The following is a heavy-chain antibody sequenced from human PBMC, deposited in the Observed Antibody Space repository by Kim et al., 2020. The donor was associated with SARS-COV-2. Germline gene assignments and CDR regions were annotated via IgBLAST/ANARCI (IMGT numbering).Heavy chain of an antibody. CDR1: GGSISSYY. Sequence: SETLSLTCTASGGSISSYYWSWIRQPPGKGLEWIGYIYYSGSTNYNPSLKSRVTISVDTSKNQFSLKLSSVTAADTAVYYCARERLVRGYYYYYGMDVWGQATTVTVSS. D-gene: IGHD3-10*01. CDR3: ARERLVRGYYYYYGMDV. CDR2: IYYSGST. J-gene: IGHJ6*02. V-gene: IGHV4-59*01.